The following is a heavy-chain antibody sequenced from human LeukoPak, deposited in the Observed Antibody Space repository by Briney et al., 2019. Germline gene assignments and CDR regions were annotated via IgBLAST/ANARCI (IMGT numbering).Heavy chain of an antibody. Sequence: ASVKVSCKASGGTFSSYTISWVRQAPGQGLEWLGGIMPLFGTAGYAQKFQGRVTITKDESTRTVYLELTSLTSDDTAVYYCARDVHGDYGSGWFDPWGQGTLVSVSS. V-gene: IGHV1-69*05. J-gene: IGHJ5*02. CDR3: ARDVHGDYGSGWFDP. CDR2: IMPLFGTA. D-gene: IGHD4-17*01. CDR1: GGTFSSYT.